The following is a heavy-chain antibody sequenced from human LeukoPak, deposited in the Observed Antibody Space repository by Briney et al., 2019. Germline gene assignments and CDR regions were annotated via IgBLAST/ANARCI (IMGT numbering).Heavy chain of an antibody. CDR1: GYSFTSYW. V-gene: IGHV5-51*01. CDR2: IYPGDSDT. D-gene: IGHD2-15*01. Sequence: GESLKISCKGSGYSFTSYWIGWVRQMPGKSLGLMGMIYPGDSDTRYSPSFQGQVTISADKSISTAYLQWSSLKASDTAMYYCARQGVVVVAATGYFDYWGQGTLVTVSS. J-gene: IGHJ4*02. CDR3: ARQGVVVVAATGYFDY.